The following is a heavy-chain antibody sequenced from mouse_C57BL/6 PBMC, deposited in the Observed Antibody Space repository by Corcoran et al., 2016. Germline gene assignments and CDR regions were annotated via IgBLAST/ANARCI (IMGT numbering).Heavy chain of an antibody. CDR2: IYPGDGDT. D-gene: IGHD2-5*01. V-gene: IGHV1-80*01. CDR1: GYAFSSYW. Sequence: QVQLQQSGAELVKPGASVKISCKASGYAFSSYWMNWVKQRPGKGLEWIGQIYPGDGDTNYNGKFKGKATLTADKSSSTAYMQLSSLTSEDSAVYFCASGPAYYSNWSWFAYWGQGTLVTVSA. CDR3: ASGPAYYSNWSWFAY. J-gene: IGHJ3*01.